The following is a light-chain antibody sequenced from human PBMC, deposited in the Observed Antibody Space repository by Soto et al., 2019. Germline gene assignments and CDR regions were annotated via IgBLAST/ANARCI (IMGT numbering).Light chain of an antibody. CDR1: QRVSSN. Sequence: EIVMTQSPATLSVSPGERATLSCRASQRVSSNLAWYQQKPGQAPRLLLYGASTRATGIPATFSGSESGTEFTLTISSLQSEDFAVYYCQQYNNWPPLTFGGGTKVEIK. CDR3: QQYNNWPPLT. J-gene: IGKJ4*01. V-gene: IGKV3-15*01. CDR2: GAS.